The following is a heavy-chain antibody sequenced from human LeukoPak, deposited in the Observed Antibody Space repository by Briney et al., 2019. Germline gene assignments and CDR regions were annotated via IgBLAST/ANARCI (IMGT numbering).Heavy chain of an antibody. V-gene: IGHV1-69*05. J-gene: IGHJ4*02. CDR1: GGTFSSYA. CDR2: IIPIFGTA. Sequence: SVKVSCKXSGGTFSSYAISWVQQAPGQGLEWMGGIIPIFGTANYAQKFQGRVTITTDESTSTAYMELSSLRSEDTAVYYCARDDSSGKHDYWGQGTLVTVSS. CDR3: ARDDSSGKHDY. D-gene: IGHD3-22*01.